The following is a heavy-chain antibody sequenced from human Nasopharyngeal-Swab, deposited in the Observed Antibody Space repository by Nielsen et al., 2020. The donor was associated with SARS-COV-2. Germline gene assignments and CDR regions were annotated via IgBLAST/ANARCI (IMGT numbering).Heavy chain of an antibody. V-gene: IGHV3-9*01. Sequence: GGSLRLSCAASGFTFDDYAMHWVRQAPGKGLEWVSGISWNSGSIGYADSVKGRFTISRDNAKNSLYLQMNSLRAEDTALYYCAKDLAVAGTGYGGQGTLVTVSS. J-gene: IGHJ4*02. CDR1: GFTFDDYA. CDR3: AKDLAVAGTGY. D-gene: IGHD6-19*01. CDR2: ISWNSGSI.